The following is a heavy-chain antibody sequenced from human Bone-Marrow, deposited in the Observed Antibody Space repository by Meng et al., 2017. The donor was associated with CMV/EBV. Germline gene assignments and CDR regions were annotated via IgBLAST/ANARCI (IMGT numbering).Heavy chain of an antibody. V-gene: IGHV4-39*07. J-gene: IGHJ5*02. CDR2: MYYSGST. Sequence: SETLSLTCTVSGGSISSSSYYWGWIRQPPGKGLEWIGSMYYSGSTYYNPSLKSRVTISVDTSKNQFSLKLSSVTAADTAVYYCARDNDVGMPSSPWGQGTRVTVSS. D-gene: IGHD1-1*01. CDR1: GGSISSSSYY. CDR3: ARDNDVGMPSSP.